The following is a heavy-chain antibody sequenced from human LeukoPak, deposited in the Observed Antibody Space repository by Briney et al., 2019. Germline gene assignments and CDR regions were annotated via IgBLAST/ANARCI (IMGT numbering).Heavy chain of an antibody. D-gene: IGHD3-22*01. V-gene: IGHV1-18*01. CDR1: GYTFTSYG. Sequence: ASVKVSCKASGYTFTSYGISSVRQAPGHGLEWMGWISAYNGNTNYAQKLQGRVTMTTDTSTSTAYMELRSLRSDDTAVYYCARWVDSSGYYPGNYFDYWGQGTLVTVSS. J-gene: IGHJ4*02. CDR2: ISAYNGNT. CDR3: ARWVDSSGYYPGNYFDY.